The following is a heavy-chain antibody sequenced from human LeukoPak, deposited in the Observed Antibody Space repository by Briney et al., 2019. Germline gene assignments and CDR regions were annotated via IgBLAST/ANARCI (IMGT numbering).Heavy chain of an antibody. D-gene: IGHD3-3*01. Sequence: SETLSLTCTVSGGSISSYYWSWIRQPPGKGLEWIGYIYYSGSTNYNPSLKSRVTISVDTSKNQFSLKLSSVTAADTAVYYCARGSRVVTSPGNYYYYGMDVWGQGTTVTVSS. V-gene: IGHV4-59*01. CDR2: IYYSGST. CDR1: GGSISSYY. J-gene: IGHJ6*02. CDR3: ARGSRVVTSPGNYYYYGMDV.